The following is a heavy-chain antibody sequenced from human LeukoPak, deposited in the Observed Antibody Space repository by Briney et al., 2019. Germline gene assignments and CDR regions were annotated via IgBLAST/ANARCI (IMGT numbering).Heavy chain of an antibody. CDR1: GFTFSDYY. CDR2: ISSSSSYT. Sequence: GGSLRLSCAASGFTFSDYYRSWIRQAPGKGLEWVSYISSSSSYTDYADSVKGRFTISRDNAKNSLYLQMNSLRAEDTAVYYCASGGSYLGYWGQGTLVTVSS. V-gene: IGHV3-11*06. J-gene: IGHJ4*02. D-gene: IGHD1-26*01. CDR3: ASGGSYLGY.